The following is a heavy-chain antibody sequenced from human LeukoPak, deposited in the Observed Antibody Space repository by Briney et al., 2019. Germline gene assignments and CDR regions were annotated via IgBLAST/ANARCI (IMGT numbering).Heavy chain of an antibody. J-gene: IGHJ3*02. D-gene: IGHD6-13*01. CDR2: IYPGDSDT. CDR3: ASASEASQYSSSWYDAFDI. Sequence: GESLKISCKGSGYRFSSYWIGWVRQMPGKGLEWMAIIYPGDSDTRYSPSFQGQVTISADKSISTAYLQWSSLKASDTAMYYCASASEASQYSSSWYDAFDIWGQGTMVTVSS. CDR1: GYRFSSYW. V-gene: IGHV5-51*01.